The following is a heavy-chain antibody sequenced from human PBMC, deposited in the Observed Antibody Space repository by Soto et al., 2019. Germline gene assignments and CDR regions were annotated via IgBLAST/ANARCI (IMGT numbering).Heavy chain of an antibody. J-gene: IGHJ5*02. Sequence: QVQLVESGGGVVQPGRSLRLSCAASGFTFSSCAMHWVRQAPGKGLEWVAVISYDGSNKYYADSVKGRFTISRDNSKNTLYLQMNSLRAEDTAVYYCARGQLLPVGWFDPWGQGTLVTVSS. CDR3: ARGQLLPVGWFDP. CDR1: GFTFSSCA. CDR2: ISYDGSNK. D-gene: IGHD2-2*01. V-gene: IGHV3-30-3*01.